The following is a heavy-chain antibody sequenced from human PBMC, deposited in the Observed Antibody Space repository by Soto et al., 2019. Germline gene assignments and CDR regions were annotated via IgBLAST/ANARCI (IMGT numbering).Heavy chain of an antibody. CDR1: GGSINNHYW. D-gene: IGHD3-9*01. Sequence: TMSLTCTVSGGSINNHYWSWIRQPPGKALEWLALIYWDDDKRYSPPLKSRLTITKDTSKNQVVLTMTNMDPVDTATYYCAHNTYDTDAFDIWGQGTMVTVSS. CDR3: AHNTYDTDAFDI. CDR2: IYWDDDK. V-gene: IGHV2-5*02. J-gene: IGHJ3*02.